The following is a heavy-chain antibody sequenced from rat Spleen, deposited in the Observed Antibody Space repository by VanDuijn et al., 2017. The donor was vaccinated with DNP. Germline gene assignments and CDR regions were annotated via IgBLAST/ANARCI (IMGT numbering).Heavy chain of an antibody. Sequence: EVQLQESGPGLVKPSQSLSLTCTVSGFSLTDYSVHWVRQPPGKGLEWMGLMWNSGSTAYNSAIKSRLSISRDTSKSQVFLKMNSLQTEDTAMYFCASGGPFDYWGQGVMVTVSS. D-gene: IGHD1-11*01. V-gene: IGHV2S63*01. J-gene: IGHJ2*01. CDR2: MWNSGST. CDR3: ASGGPFDY. CDR1: GFSLTDYS.